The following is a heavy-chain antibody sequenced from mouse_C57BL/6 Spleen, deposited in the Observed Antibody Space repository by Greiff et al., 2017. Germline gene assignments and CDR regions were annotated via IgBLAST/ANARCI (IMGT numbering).Heavy chain of an antibody. Sequence: QVQLQQPGAELVRPGSSVKLSCKASGYTFTSYWMDWVKQRPGQGLEWIGNIYPSDSETHYNQKFKDKATLTVDKSSSTAYMQLSSLTSEDSAVYYCARSGRGAMDYWGKGTSVTVSS. V-gene: IGHV1-61*01. CDR3: ARSGRGAMDY. CDR1: GYTFTSYW. J-gene: IGHJ4*01. CDR2: IYPSDSET. D-gene: IGHD4-1*01.